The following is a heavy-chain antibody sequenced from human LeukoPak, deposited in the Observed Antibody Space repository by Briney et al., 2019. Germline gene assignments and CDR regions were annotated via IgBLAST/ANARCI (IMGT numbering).Heavy chain of an antibody. V-gene: IGHV3-30*04. J-gene: IGHJ4*02. Sequence: GGSLRLSCAASGFTFSSYAMHWVRQAPGKGLEWVAVISYDGSNKYYADSVKGRFTISRDNSKNTLYLQMNSLRAEDTAVYYCARVEAAAGTMIDYWGQGTLVTVSS. D-gene: IGHD6-13*01. CDR2: ISYDGSNK. CDR3: ARVEAAAGTMIDY. CDR1: GFTFSSYA.